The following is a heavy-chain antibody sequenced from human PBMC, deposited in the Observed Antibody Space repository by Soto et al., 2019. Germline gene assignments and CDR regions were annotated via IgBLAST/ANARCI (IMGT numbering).Heavy chain of an antibody. V-gene: IGHV3-33*01. CDR1: GFTFSTYA. Sequence: GVSLRLSCAASGFTFSTYAMHWVRQAPGKGLEWAAMIWNDGNNKYYADSVKGRFTISRDNSHNTLYLQMDSLRADDTAMYYCVSDPPGSGWAFDCWGQGILVTVS. CDR2: IWNDGNNK. D-gene: IGHD6-19*01. CDR3: VSDPPGSGWAFDC. J-gene: IGHJ4*02.